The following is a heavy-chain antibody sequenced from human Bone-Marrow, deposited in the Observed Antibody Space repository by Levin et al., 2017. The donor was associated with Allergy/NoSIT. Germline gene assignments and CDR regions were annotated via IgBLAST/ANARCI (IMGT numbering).Heavy chain of an antibody. D-gene: IGHD6-13*01. Sequence: GGSLRLSCAASGFTFSSYAMSWVRQAPGKGLEWVSAISGSGGSTYYADSVKGRFTISRDNSKNTLYLQMNSLRAEDTAVYYCAKCGILSSSWYVDYWGQGTLVTVSS. CDR1: GFTFSSYA. CDR3: AKCGILSSSWYVDY. V-gene: IGHV3-23*01. J-gene: IGHJ4*02. CDR2: ISGSGGST.